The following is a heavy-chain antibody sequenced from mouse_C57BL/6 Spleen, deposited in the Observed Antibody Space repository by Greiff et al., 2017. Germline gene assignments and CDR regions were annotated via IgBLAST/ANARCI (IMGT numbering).Heavy chain of an antibody. CDR2: ISSGGSYT. J-gene: IGHJ3*01. D-gene: IGHD2-3*01. V-gene: IGHV5-6*01. CDR1: GFTFSSYG. CDR3: ARQDGYPWFAY. Sequence: EVNLVESGGDLVKPGGSLKLSCAASGFTFSSYGMSWVRQTPDKRLEWVATISSGGSYTYYPDSVKGRFTISRDNAKNTLYLQMGSLKSEDTAMYYCARQDGYPWFAYWGQGTLVTVSA.